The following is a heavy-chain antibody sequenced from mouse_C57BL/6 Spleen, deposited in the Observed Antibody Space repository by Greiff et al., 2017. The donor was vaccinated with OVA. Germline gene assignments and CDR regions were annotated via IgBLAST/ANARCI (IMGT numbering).Heavy chain of an antibody. J-gene: IGHJ3*01. CDR3: ARDGAGTTWFAY. CDR1: GFTFSSYA. D-gene: IGHD4-1*01. Sequence: DVMLVESGGGLVKPGGSLKLSCAASGFTFSSYAMSWVRQTPEKRLEWVATISDGGSYTYYPDNVKGRFTISRVNAKNNLYLQMSHLKSEDTAMYYCARDGAGTTWFAYWGQGTLVTVSA. CDR2: ISDGGSYT. V-gene: IGHV5-4*01.